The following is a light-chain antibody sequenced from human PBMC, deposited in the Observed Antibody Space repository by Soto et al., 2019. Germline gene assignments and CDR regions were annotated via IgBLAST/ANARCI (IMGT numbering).Light chain of an antibody. CDR1: QTISSW. CDR2: KAS. V-gene: IGKV1-5*03. Sequence: DIQMTQSPSVMSASVGDRVTITCRASQTISSWLAWYQQKPGKAPKILIYKASTLKSGVPSRFSGSGSGTEFTLTISSLKNDDFATYYCQHYNSYSEAFGQGTKVDIK. CDR3: QHYNSYSEA. J-gene: IGKJ1*01.